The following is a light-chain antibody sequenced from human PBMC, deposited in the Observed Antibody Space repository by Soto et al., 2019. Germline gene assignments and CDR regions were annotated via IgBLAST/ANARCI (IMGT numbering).Light chain of an antibody. J-gene: IGLJ1*01. CDR3: TSYTSSSTLDYV. CDR1: SSDVGGYDS. V-gene: IGLV2-14*01. CDR2: EVS. Sequence: QSVLTQPASVSGSPGQSMTISCTGTSSDVGGYDSLSWYQQHPGKAPKLMIYEVSHRPSGVSHRFSGSKSGHTASLTISGLQAEDEADYYCTSYTSSSTLDYVFGTGTKVTVL.